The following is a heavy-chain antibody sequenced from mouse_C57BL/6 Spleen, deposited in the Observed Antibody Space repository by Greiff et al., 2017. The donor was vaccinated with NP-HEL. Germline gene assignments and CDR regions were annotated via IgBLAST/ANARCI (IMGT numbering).Heavy chain of an antibody. CDR1: GFTFSSYA. J-gene: IGHJ1*03. V-gene: IGHV5-4*01. CDR2: ISDGGSYT. CDR3: ARGRGWLLQWYFDV. Sequence: EVQRVESGGGLVKPGGSLKLSCAASGFTFSSYAMSWVRQTPEKRLEWVATISDGGSYTYYPDNVKGRFTISRDNAKNNLYLQMSHLKSEDTAMYYCARGRGWLLQWYFDVWGTGTTVTVSS. D-gene: IGHD2-3*01.